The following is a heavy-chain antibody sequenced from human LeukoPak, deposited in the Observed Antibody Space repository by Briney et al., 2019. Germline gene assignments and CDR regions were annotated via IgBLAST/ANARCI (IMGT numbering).Heavy chain of an antibody. J-gene: IGHJ4*02. V-gene: IGHV3-11*04. CDR2: ISSSGSTI. CDR1: GFTFSGYY. CDR3: ARDPPYSDSSGYYYDY. D-gene: IGHD3-22*01. Sequence: PGGSLRLSCAASGFTFSGYYMSWIRQAPGKGLEWVSYISSSGSTIYYADSVKGRLTISRDNAKNSLYLQMNSLRAEDTAVYYCARDPPYSDSSGYYYDYWGQGTLVTVSS.